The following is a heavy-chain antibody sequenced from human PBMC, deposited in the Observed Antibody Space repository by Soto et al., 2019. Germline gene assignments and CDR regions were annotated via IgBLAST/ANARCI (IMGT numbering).Heavy chain of an antibody. Sequence: GGSLRLSCAASGFTFSNYAMTWVRQAPGKGLAWVASISGTGSNTYYADSVKGRFTISRDNSQNMVFLQMNSLRAEDTAIYYCAKYILAGPTPADGWGHGTLVTVSS. CDR1: GFTFSNYA. CDR2: ISGTGSNT. J-gene: IGHJ4*01. D-gene: IGHD1-26*01. V-gene: IGHV3-23*01. CDR3: AKYILAGPTPADG.